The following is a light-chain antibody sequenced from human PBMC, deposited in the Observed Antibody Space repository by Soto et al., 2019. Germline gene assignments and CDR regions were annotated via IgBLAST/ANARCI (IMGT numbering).Light chain of an antibody. Sequence: DIQMTQSPSTLSASVGDRVTITCRACQSISSWLAWYQQKPGKAPNLLIYKASFLRSGVPSRFSGSGSGTEFTLTISSLQPDDFATYYCQQYSIYSRTFGQGTKVELK. CDR3: QQYSIYSRT. CDR2: KAS. J-gene: IGKJ1*01. CDR1: QSISSW. V-gene: IGKV1-5*03.